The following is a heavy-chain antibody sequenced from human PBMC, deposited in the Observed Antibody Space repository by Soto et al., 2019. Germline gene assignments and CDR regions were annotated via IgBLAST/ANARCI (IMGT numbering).Heavy chain of an antibody. Sequence: GGSLRLSCAASGFTFSSYAMHWVRQAPGKGLEWVAVISYDGSNKYYADSVKGRLTISRDNSKNTLYLQMNSLRAEDTAVYYCARGPSGSYSAFDYWGQGTMVPVSS. CDR2: ISYDGSNK. CDR1: GFTFSSYA. V-gene: IGHV3-30-3*01. J-gene: IGHJ4*02. D-gene: IGHD1-26*01. CDR3: ARGPSGSYSAFDY.